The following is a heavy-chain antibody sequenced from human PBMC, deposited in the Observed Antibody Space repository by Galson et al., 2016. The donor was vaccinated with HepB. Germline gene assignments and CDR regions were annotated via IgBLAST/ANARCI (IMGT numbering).Heavy chain of an antibody. CDR1: GYTFTGYY. V-gene: IGHV1-2*04. J-gene: IGHJ4*02. D-gene: IGHD1-26*01. CDR3: ARGIGVGAYYFDY. CDR2: INPSSGGT. Sequence: SEKVSCKASGYTFTGYYMHWVRQAPGQGLEWMGWINPSSGGTNYAQKFQGWVTMTRDTSISTAYMELSRLRSDDTAVYYCARGIGVGAYYFDYWGQGTLVTVSS.